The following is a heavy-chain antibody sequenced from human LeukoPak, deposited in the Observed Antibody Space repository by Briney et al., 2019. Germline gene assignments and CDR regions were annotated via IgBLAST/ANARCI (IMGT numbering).Heavy chain of an antibody. J-gene: IGHJ4*02. Sequence: SVKVSCKASGGTFSSYAISWVRQAPGQGLEWMGRIIPILGIANYAQKFQGRVTITADKSTSTAYMELSSLRSEDTAVYYCARAWSNYAYYFDYWGQGTLVTVSS. V-gene: IGHV1-69*04. CDR3: ARAWSNYAYYFDY. CDR1: GGTFSSYA. CDR2: IIPILGIA. D-gene: IGHD4-11*01.